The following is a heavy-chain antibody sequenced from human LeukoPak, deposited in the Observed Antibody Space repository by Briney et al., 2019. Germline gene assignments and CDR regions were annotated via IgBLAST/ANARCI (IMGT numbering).Heavy chain of an antibody. CDR2: IYSSGST. D-gene: IGHD6-19*01. J-gene: IGHJ3*02. V-gene: IGHV4-4*07. CDR1: GGSISSYY. Sequence: PSETLSPTCTVSGGSISSYYWSWIRQPAGKGLEWIGRIYSSGSTNYNPSLRSRVTMSVDTSKNQFSLKLSSVTAADTAVYYCARDPSYSSGYFDIWGQGTMVTVSS. CDR3: ARDPSYSSGYFDI.